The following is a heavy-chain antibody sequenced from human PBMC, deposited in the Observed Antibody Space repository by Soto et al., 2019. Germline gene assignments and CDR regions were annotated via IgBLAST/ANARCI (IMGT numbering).Heavy chain of an antibody. Sequence: XXSLRLSCASSGFTFGSYLPHLVLLSPGKGLVWVSRINSDGSSTSYADSVKGRFTISRDNSKNTLYLQMNCLRAEDTAVYYCAKGVYSYGYSTFDYWGQGTLVTVSS. V-gene: IGHV3-74*01. CDR2: INSDGSST. CDR3: AKGVYSYGYSTFDY. D-gene: IGHD5-18*01. CDR1: GFTFGSYL. J-gene: IGHJ4*02.